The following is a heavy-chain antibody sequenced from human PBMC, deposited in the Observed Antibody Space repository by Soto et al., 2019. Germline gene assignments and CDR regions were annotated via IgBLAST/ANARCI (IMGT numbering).Heavy chain of an antibody. CDR2: SYYSGST. Sequence: QVQLQESGPGLVKPSETLSLTCTVSGDSISSYYWSWIRQPPGKGLEWIGYSYYSGSTNYNPPLKSRVTISVDTSKNQFSLKLSSVTAADTAVYYCARHIGRGFDYWGQGTLVTVSS. D-gene: IGHD3-16*02. V-gene: IGHV4-59*08. CDR1: GDSISSYY. J-gene: IGHJ4*02. CDR3: ARHIGRGFDY.